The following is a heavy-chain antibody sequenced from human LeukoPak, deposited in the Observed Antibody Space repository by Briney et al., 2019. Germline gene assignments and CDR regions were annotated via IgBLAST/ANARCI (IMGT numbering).Heavy chain of an antibody. V-gene: IGHV1-18*01. CDR3: ARDPVDQLLYGGHNWFDP. Sequence: ASVKVSCKASGYTFTSYGISWVRQASGQGLEWMGWISAYNGNTNYAQKLQGRVTMTTDTSTSTAYMELRSLRSDDTAVYYCARDPVDQLLYGGHNWFDPWGQGTLVTVSS. CDR2: ISAYNGNT. J-gene: IGHJ5*02. CDR1: GYTFTSYG. D-gene: IGHD2-2*01.